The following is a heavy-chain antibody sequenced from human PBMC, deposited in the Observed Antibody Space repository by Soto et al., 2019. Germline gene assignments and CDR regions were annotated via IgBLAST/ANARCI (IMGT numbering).Heavy chain of an antibody. D-gene: IGHD3-10*01. J-gene: IGHJ4*02. CDR3: ARKDYYGSGIYYFDY. Sequence: ASVKVSCKASGYTFTTFPIHWVRQAPGQSLEWMGWINAANGDTGYSQKFQGRITITRDTSASTVNMELSSLRSEDTAVYYCARKDYYGSGIYYFDYWGQGTLVTVSS. V-gene: IGHV1-3*01. CDR1: GYTFTTFP. CDR2: INAANGDT.